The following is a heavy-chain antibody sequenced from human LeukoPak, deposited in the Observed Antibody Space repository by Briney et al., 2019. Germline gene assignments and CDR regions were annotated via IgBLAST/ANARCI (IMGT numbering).Heavy chain of an antibody. Sequence: GGSLRLSCAASGFTFTRYTMHWVRQAPGKGLEWVAIISFDESPKYYADSVKGRFSISRDNSKNTLFLQMNSLKPEDTAVYYCARVGLDRRGYSGYEAFDYWGQGTLVTVSS. D-gene: IGHD5-12*01. J-gene: IGHJ4*02. CDR3: ARVGLDRRGYSGYEAFDY. CDR1: GFTFTRYT. CDR2: ISFDESPK. V-gene: IGHV3-30*04.